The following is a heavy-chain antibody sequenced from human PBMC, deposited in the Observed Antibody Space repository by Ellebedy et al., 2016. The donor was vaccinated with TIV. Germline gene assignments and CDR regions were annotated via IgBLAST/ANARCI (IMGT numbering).Heavy chain of an antibody. CDR1: GYTFTSYH. V-gene: IGHV1-46*01. J-gene: IGHJ4*02. CDR2: INHIGGST. Sequence: ASVKVSCKTSGYTFTSYHIHWVRQAPGQGLEWLGIINHIGGSTTYAQKFQGRVTMTRDKSTSTVYMDLSSLRSDDTAIYYCARGYGDFDYWGQGTLVTVSS. CDR3: ARGYGDFDY. D-gene: IGHD4/OR15-4a*01.